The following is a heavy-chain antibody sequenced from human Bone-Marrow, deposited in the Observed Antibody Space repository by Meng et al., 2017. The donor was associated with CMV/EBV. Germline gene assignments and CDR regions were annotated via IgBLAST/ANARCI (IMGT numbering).Heavy chain of an antibody. J-gene: IGHJ5*02. CDR1: GFTFSSYS. Sequence: GESLKISCAASGFTFSSYSMNWVRQAPGKGLERVSSISSSSSYIYYADSLKGRFTISRDNAKKSLYLQMNSLRAEDTAVYYCTRDSDGNFDLWGQGTPVTVSS. D-gene: IGHD4-23*01. CDR3: TRDSDGNFDL. CDR2: ISSSSSYI. V-gene: IGHV3-21*01.